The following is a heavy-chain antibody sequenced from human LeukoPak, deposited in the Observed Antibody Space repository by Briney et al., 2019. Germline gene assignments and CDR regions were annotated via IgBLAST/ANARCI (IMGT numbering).Heavy chain of an antibody. D-gene: IGHD2-2*02. Sequence: PGGSLRLSCAASGFTFSDYYMSWIRQAPGKGLEWVSYISSSGTTIYYADSVKGRFTISRDNSKNTLYLQMKSLRAEDTAVYYCARDYPYTGRAFDYWGQGTQVTVSS. CDR3: ARDYPYTGRAFDY. V-gene: IGHV3-11*04. CDR1: GFTFSDYY. CDR2: ISSSGTTI. J-gene: IGHJ4*02.